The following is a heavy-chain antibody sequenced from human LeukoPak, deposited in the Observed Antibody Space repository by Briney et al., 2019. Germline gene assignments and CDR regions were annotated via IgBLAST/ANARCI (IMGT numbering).Heavy chain of an antibody. J-gene: IGHJ4*02. CDR1: GFTFIDSD. V-gene: IGHV3-13*01. Sequence: GGSRRLSCAASGFTFIDSDMHWVRQVIGKGLEWVSAIGIRGDTHYSGSVKGRFTISRENAESSLYLQMNSLRAEDTAVYYCTRGGIQVSGIDEFDYWGQGTLVTVSS. D-gene: IGHD6-19*01. CDR2: IGIRGDT. CDR3: TRGGIQVSGIDEFDY.